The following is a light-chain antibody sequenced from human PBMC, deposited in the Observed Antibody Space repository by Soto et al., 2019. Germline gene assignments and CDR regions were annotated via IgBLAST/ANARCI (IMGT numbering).Light chain of an antibody. CDR1: QSVLYNSNNKNY. V-gene: IGKV4-1*01. CDR2: WAS. J-gene: IGKJ2*01. CDR3: QQYYSTLYT. Sequence: DIVLTQSPDSLAVSLGERATINCKSSQSVLYNSNNKNYLAWYQQKPGQPPKLLIHWASTRASGVPDRFSGSGSGTDFTLTISSLQAEDVAVYYCQQYYSTLYTFGQGTKLEIK.